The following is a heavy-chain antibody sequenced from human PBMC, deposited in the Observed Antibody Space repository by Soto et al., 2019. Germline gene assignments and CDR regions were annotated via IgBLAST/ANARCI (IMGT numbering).Heavy chain of an antibody. CDR1: GGAMSGGGYY. Sequence: SETLSLTCTVSGGAMSGGGYYWSWIRQYPGKGLECIGYIYYSGSTNYNPSLRSRVAISLDTSKNQSSLKLTSVTAADTAVYYCATNGGYYDASGTKHFQSWGQGTVVTVSS. CDR3: ATNGGYYDASGTKHFQS. D-gene: IGHD3-22*01. CDR2: IYYSGST. V-gene: IGHV4-31*03. J-gene: IGHJ1*01.